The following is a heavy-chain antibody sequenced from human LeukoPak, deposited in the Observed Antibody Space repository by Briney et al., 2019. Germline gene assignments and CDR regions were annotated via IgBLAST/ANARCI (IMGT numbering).Heavy chain of an antibody. CDR2: IWYDGSNK. J-gene: IGHJ6*02. V-gene: IGHV3-33*01. CDR1: GFTFSSYG. Sequence: GGSLRLSCAASGFTFSSYGMHWVRQAPGKGLEWVAVIWYDGSNKYYADSVKGRFTISRDNSKNTLYLQMNSLGAEDTAVYYCARDLQDYYYYGMDVWGQGTTVTVSS. CDR3: ARDLQDYYYYGMDV. D-gene: IGHD4-11*01.